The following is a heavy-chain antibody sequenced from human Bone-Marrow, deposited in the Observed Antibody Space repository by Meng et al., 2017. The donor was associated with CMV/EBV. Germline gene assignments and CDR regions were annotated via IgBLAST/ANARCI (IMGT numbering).Heavy chain of an antibody. J-gene: IGHJ6*02. CDR3: ASVDYSNSYYYYYGMDV. V-gene: IGHV3-21*01. CDR2: ISSSSSYI. D-gene: IGHD4-11*01. CDR1: GFTFSDYY. Sequence: GGSLRLSCAASGFTFSDYYMNWVRQAPGKGLEWVSSISSSSSYIYYADSVKGRFTISRDNAKNSLYLQMNSLRAEDTAVYYCASVDYSNSYYYYYGMDVWGQGTTVTVSS.